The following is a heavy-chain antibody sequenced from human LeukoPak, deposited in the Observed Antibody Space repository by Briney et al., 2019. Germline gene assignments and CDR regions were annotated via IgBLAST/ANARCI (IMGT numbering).Heavy chain of an antibody. Sequence: PGGSLRLSCAASGFTFYDYAMHWVRQSPGQGLGWVSGISWNSGSIGYADSVKGRFTISRDNSKNTLYLQMGSLRAEDMAVYYCARDGGIAARGYYYYYMDVWGKGTTVTVSS. CDR1: GFTFYDYA. J-gene: IGHJ6*03. CDR3: ARDGGIAARGYYYYYMDV. CDR2: ISWNSGSI. D-gene: IGHD6-6*01. V-gene: IGHV3-9*03.